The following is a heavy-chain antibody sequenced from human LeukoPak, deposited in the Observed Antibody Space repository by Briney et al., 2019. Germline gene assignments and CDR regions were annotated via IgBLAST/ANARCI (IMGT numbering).Heavy chain of an antibody. D-gene: IGHD3-3*01. CDR3: ARDRYDFWSGYLDSYYYGMDV. V-gene: IGHV4-59*01. Sequence: SETLSLTCTVSGGSISSYYWSWIRQPPGKGLEWIGYIYYSGSTNYNPSLKSRVTISVDTSKNQFSLKLSSVTAADTAVYYCARDRYDFWSGYLDSYYYGMDVWGQGTTVTVSS. J-gene: IGHJ6*02. CDR1: GGSISSYY. CDR2: IYYSGST.